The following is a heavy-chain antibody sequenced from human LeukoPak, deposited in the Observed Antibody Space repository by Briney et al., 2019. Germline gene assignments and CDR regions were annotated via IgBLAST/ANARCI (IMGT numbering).Heavy chain of an antibody. CDR3: ARARITGTTWTHFDF. D-gene: IGHD1-1*01. V-gene: IGHV3-21*01. CDR2: ISGSSSYI. Sequence: PGGSLRLSCAASGFTFSSYSMNWVRQAPGKGLEWVSSISGSSSYIYYADSVKGRCTISRDNAKNSVYLQMNSLRAEDTAVYYCARARITGTTWTHFDFWGQGTLVTVSS. J-gene: IGHJ4*02. CDR1: GFTFSSYS.